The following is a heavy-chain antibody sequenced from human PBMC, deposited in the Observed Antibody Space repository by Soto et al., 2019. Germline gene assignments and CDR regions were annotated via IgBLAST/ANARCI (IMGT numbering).Heavy chain of an antibody. CDR3: ARVLSSGGGWMYYFDF. V-gene: IGHV4-4*02. CDR1: SDSIAGENW. CDR2: IFHTGGT. J-gene: IGHJ4*02. Sequence: QVQLQESGPGLVKPSETLSLTCTVSSDSIAGENWWSWVRQPPGMGLEWIGEIFHTGGTNYNPSLKGQVTMEVDKSKNQFSLKLISATAADTAVYYCARVLSSGGGWMYYFDFWGQGTLVSVSS. D-gene: IGHD2-2*03.